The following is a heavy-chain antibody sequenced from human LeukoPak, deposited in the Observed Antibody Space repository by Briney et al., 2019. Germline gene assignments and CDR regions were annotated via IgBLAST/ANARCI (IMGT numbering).Heavy chain of an antibody. CDR3: ARAREAPANVFPDH. D-gene: IGHD2-15*01. V-gene: IGHV3-7*01. J-gene: IGHJ4*02. CDR2: INQDGSEK. Sequence: GGSLRLSCAASGFTFSRYWMTWVRQSPGRGLEWVANINQDGSEKYYGDSVTGRFTISRDNAENSLFLQMNSLRADDTGVYYCARAREAPANVFPDHWGQGVVVTVSS. CDR1: GFTFSRYW.